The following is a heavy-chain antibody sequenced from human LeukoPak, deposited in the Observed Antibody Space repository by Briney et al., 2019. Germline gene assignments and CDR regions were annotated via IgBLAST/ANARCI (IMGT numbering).Heavy chain of an antibody. CDR2: INPNSGGT. V-gene: IGHV1-2*06. CDR3: ARDSGRVVAATTYYYYGMDV. CDR1: GYTFTGYY. D-gene: IGHD2-15*01. Sequence: ASVKVSCKAPGYTFTGYYMHWVRQAPGQGLEWMGRINPNSGGTNYAQKFQGRVTMIRDTSISTAYMELSRLRSDDTAVYYCARDSGRVVAATTYYYYGMDVWGQGTTVTVSS. J-gene: IGHJ6*02.